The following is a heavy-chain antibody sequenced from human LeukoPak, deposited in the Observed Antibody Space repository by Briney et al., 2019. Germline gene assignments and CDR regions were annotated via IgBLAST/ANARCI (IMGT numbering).Heavy chain of an antibody. Sequence: GGSLRLSCAASGFTFSSYAMNWVRQAPGKGLEWVANIKEDGSEKYYVDSVKGRFTISRDNAKNSLCLQMNSLRAEDTAVYYCARHELGYFDYWGQGTLVTVSS. CDR1: GFTFSSYA. D-gene: IGHD6-13*01. V-gene: IGHV3-7*01. J-gene: IGHJ4*02. CDR2: IKEDGSEK. CDR3: ARHELGYFDY.